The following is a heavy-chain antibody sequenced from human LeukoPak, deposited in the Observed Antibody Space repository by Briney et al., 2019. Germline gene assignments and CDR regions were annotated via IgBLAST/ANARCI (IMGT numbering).Heavy chain of an antibody. J-gene: IGHJ3*02. CDR3: ARGAYYYGSEEQDAFDI. CDR2: IYYSGST. Sequence: PSETLSLTCTVSGGSISSGGYYWSWIRQHPGKGLEWIGYIYYSGSTYYNPSLKSRVTISVDTSKNQFSLKLSSVTAADTAVYYCARGAYYYGSEEQDAFDIWGQGTMVTVSS. CDR1: GGSISSGGYY. D-gene: IGHD3-10*01. V-gene: IGHV4-31*03.